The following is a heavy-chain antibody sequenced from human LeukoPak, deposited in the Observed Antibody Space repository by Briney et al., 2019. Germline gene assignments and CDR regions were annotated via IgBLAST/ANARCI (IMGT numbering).Heavy chain of an antibody. Sequence: PSETLSLTCTVSGGSISRYYWSWIRQPPGKGLEWIGYIYYSGSTNYNPSLKSRVTISVDTSKNQFSLKLSSVTAADTAVYYCARATVDYSDAFDIWGQGTMATVSS. CDR2: IYYSGST. D-gene: IGHD5-12*01. CDR1: GGSISRYY. J-gene: IGHJ3*02. CDR3: ARATVDYSDAFDI. V-gene: IGHV4-59*01.